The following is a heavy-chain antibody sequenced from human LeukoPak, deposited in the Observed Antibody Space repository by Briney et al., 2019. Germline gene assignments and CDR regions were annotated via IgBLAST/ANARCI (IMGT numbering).Heavy chain of an antibody. Sequence: ASVKVSCKASGYTFTSYGISWVRQAPGQGLEWMGIINPSGGSTSYAQKFQGRVTMTRDTSTSTVYMELSSLRSEDTAVYYCARERGGGFDPWGQGTLVTVSS. D-gene: IGHD2-15*01. CDR3: ARERGGGFDP. J-gene: IGHJ5*02. CDR1: GYTFTSYG. V-gene: IGHV1-46*01. CDR2: INPSGGST.